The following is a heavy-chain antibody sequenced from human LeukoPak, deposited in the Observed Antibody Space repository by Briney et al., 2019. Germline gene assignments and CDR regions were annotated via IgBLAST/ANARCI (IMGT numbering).Heavy chain of an antibody. CDR1: GDSISSNTYY. CDR3: ARNKGGANFDY. Sequence: PSETLSLTCTVSGDSISSNTYYWGWIRQPPGKGLEWIGNIYYSGSTYYNPSLKSRVTISVDTSKNQFSLKLSSVTAADTAVYYCARNKGGANFDYWGQGILVTVSS. V-gene: IGHV4-39*07. CDR2: IYYSGST. D-gene: IGHD3-16*01. J-gene: IGHJ4*02.